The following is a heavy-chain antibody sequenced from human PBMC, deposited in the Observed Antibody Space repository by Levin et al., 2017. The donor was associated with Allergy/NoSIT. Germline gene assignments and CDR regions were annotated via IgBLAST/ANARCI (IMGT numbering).Heavy chain of an antibody. CDR2: IYYSGST. D-gene: IGHD6-13*01. Sequence: SETLSLTCAVYGGSFSGYYWSWIRQPPGKGLEWIGYIYYSGSTNYNPSLKSRVTISVDTSKNQFSLKLSSVTAADTAVYYCARGGVAAAGNWFDPWGQGTLVTVSS. V-gene: IGHV4-59*01. CDR3: ARGGVAAAGNWFDP. J-gene: IGHJ5*02. CDR1: GGSFSGYY.